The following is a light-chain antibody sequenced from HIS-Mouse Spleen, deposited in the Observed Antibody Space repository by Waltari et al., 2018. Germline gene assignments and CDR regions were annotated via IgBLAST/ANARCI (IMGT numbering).Light chain of an antibody. V-gene: IGLV3-21*03. CDR3: QVWDSSSDHVV. J-gene: IGLJ2*01. Sequence: SYVLTQPPSVSVAPGKTARITCGGNNIGRKSVHWYQQKPGQALVRVVYDDSDRPSGIPERFSGSNSGNTATLTISRVEAGDEADYYCQVWDSSSDHVVFGGGTKLTVL. CDR2: DDS. CDR1: NIGRKS.